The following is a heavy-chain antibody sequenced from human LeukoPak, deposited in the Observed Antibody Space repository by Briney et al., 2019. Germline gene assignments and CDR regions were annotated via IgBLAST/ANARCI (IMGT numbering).Heavy chain of an antibody. Sequence: PSETLSLTCTVSGYSISSGYYWGWIRQPAGKGLEWIGRIYTSGSTNYNPSLKSRVTISVDTSKNQFSLNLSSVTAADTAVYYCATTGGYGDYLGYWGQGTLVTVSS. D-gene: IGHD4-17*01. CDR1: GYSISSGYY. V-gene: IGHV4-61*02. CDR3: ATTGGYGDYLGY. CDR2: IYTSGST. J-gene: IGHJ4*02.